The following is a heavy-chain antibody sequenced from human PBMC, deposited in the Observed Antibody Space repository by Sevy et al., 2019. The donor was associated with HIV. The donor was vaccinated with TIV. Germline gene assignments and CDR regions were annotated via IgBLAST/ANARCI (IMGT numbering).Heavy chain of an antibody. D-gene: IGHD3-10*01. V-gene: IGHV1-24*01. CDR2: FDPEDGET. Sequence: ASVKVSCKVSGYTLTELSMHWVRQAPGKGLEWMGGFDPEDGETIYAQKFQGRVTMTEDTSTDTAYMELSSLRSEDKAVEYCGAGGATMVGGVITLDAFDVWGQGTMVTVSS. CDR1: GYTLTELS. J-gene: IGHJ3*01. CDR3: GAGGATMVGGVITLDAFDV.